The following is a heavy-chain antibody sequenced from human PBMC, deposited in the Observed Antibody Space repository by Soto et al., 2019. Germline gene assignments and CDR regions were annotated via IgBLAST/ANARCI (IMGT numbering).Heavy chain of an antibody. CDR2: IYYSGST. J-gene: IGHJ6*02. V-gene: IGHV4-59*01. Sequence: QVQLQESGPGLVKPSETLSLTCTVSGGSISSYYWSWIRQPPGKGLEWIGYIYYSGSTNYTPSLKSRVTISVDTSKNQFSLKLSSVTAADTAVYYCARDKGGAAAGLLYYGMDVWGQGTTVTVSS. CDR1: GGSISSYY. CDR3: ARDKGGAAAGLLYYGMDV. D-gene: IGHD6-13*01.